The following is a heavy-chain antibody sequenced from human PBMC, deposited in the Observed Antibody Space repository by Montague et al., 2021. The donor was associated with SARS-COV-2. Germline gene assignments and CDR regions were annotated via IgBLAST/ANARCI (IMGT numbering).Heavy chain of an antibody. V-gene: IGHV4-59*02. Sequence: SETLSLTCIVSGSSVRSYYCSWIRQPPGKGLEWIGYIYDSGSTNYNPSLKSRVTISVDTSKNQFSLKLSSVTAADTAVYYCARENAVTTFGGPYYMDSWGREPWSPSPQ. CDR1: GSSVRSYY. D-gene: IGHD4-17*01. J-gene: IGHJ4*02. CDR2: IYDSGST. CDR3: ARENAVTTFGGPYYMDS.